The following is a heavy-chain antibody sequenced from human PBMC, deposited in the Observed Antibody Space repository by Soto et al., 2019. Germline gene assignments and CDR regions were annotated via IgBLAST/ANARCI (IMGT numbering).Heavy chain of an antibody. CDR1: GFTFTDHY. Sequence: QVQLVASGGGLVNPGGSLRLSCAASGFTFTDHYMSWVRQAPGKGLEWVSYISGSGSTIYYADSVKGRFTISRDNAKNSLYLQMNSLRAEDTAVYYCARARGYSYGDYYYGMDVWGQGTTVTVSS. V-gene: IGHV3-11*01. CDR2: ISGSGSTI. J-gene: IGHJ6*02. D-gene: IGHD5-18*01. CDR3: ARARGYSYGDYYYGMDV.